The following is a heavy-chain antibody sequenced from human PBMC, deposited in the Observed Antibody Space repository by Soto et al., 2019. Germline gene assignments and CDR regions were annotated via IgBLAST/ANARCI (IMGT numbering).Heavy chain of an antibody. D-gene: IGHD3-22*01. CDR2: IYYSGST. J-gene: IGHJ3*02. V-gene: IGHV4-39*07. CDR3: ARVSYYYDSSGYYYVAFDI. CDR1: GGSISSSSYY. Sequence: PSETLSLTCTVSGGSISSSSYYWGWIRQPPGKGLEWIGSIYYSGSTYYNPSLKSRVTISVDTSKNQFSLKLSSVTAADTAVYYCARVSYYYDSSGYYYVAFDIWGQGTMVTVSS.